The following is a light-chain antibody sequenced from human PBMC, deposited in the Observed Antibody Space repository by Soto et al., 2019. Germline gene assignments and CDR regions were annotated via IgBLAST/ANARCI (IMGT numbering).Light chain of an antibody. J-gene: IGLJ2*01. CDR1: SSNIGAGYD. CDR3: QSYDSSLSGSWV. V-gene: IGLV1-40*01. CDR2: GNS. Sequence: QSVLTQPPSVSGAPGQRVTISCTGRSSNIGAGYDVHWYQQLPGTAPKLLIYGNSNRPSGVPDRFSGSKSGTSASLAITGLQAQDEADYSCQSYDSSLSGSWVFGGGTQLTVL.